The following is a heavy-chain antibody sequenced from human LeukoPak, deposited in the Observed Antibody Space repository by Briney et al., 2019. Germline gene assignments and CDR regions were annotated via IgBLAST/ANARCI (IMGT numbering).Heavy chain of an antibody. Sequence: GGSLTQTCAASGFTFSSYSMNWVRQAPGKGLEWVSSISSSSSYIYYADSVMGRFTISRDNAKNSLYLQMNSLRAEDTAVYYCAREVTTTVPHKDVWGKETRVTVSS. CDR1: GFTFSSYS. CDR2: ISSSSSYI. CDR3: AREVTTTVPHKDV. D-gene: IGHD4-17*01. J-gene: IGHJ6*04. V-gene: IGHV3-21*01.